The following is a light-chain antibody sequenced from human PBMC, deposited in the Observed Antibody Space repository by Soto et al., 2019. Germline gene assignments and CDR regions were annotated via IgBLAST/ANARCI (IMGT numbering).Light chain of an antibody. J-gene: IGKJ1*01. CDR3: QQYNNWSWT. V-gene: IGKV3-15*01. Sequence: EIVMTQSPATLSASPGERATLSCRASQSVSSNLAWYQQKPGQAPRLLIYGASTRATGNPARFSGGGSGTEFTLTISSLQSEDFAVYYCQQYNNWSWTFGQGTKVDIK. CDR1: QSVSSN. CDR2: GAS.